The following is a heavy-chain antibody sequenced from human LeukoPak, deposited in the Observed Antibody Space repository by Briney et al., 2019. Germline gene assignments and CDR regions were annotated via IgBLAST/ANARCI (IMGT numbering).Heavy chain of an antibody. V-gene: IGHV4-4*07. Sequence: PSETLSLTCTVSGASISAFHWTWFRQPAGKGLEWIGLIYSSGSTLFNPFLKSRVAMSVDLTKNQLSLKLTSVTAADTAMYYCARKDGDYWGRGTLVTVSS. CDR2: IYSSGST. J-gene: IGHJ4*02. CDR3: ARKDGDY. CDR1: GASISAFH.